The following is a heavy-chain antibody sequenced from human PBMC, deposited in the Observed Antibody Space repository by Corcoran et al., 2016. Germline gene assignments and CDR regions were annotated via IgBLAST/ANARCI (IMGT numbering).Heavy chain of an antibody. Sequence: QVQLVESGGGVVQPGRSLRLSCAASGFIFSSYGMHWVRQAPGKGLEWVAVISYDGSNKYYADSVKGRLTISRDNSKNTLYLQMNSLRAEETAVYYCAKDWGSGSYRGDYYGMDVWGQGTTVTVSS. D-gene: IGHD1-26*01. CDR2: ISYDGSNK. CDR3: AKDWGSGSYRGDYYGMDV. CDR1: GFIFSSYG. V-gene: IGHV3-30*18. J-gene: IGHJ6*02.